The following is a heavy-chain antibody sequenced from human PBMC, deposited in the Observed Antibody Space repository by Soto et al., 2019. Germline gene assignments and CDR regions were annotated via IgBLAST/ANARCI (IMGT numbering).Heavy chain of an antibody. D-gene: IGHD6-19*01. CDR2: IIPIIGIA. CDR1: GGTFSSYT. CDR3: ARESKGALAGT. V-gene: IGHV1-69*08. J-gene: IGHJ5*02. Sequence: QVQLVQSGAEVKKPGSSVKVSCKASGGTFSSYTISWVRHAPGQGIEWMGRIIPIIGIANYAQKLQGRVTNTADKSTSKAYMELSSLGAEDTAVYYCARESKGALAGTWGQGTLVNVAS.